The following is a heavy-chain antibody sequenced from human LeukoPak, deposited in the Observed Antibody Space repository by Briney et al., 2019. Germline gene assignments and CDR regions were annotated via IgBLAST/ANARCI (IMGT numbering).Heavy chain of an antibody. Sequence: GGSLRLSCAASGFTFNGYNTNWVRQAPGKGLEWISYITSSSSSNSYADSVKGRFSISRDNAKNSLYLQMKNLRAADTAVYYCVRTHPLFYVDVWGKGTTVTVSS. CDR1: GFTFNGYN. CDR2: ITSSSSSN. V-gene: IGHV3-48*01. CDR3: VRTHPLFYVDV. J-gene: IGHJ6*03.